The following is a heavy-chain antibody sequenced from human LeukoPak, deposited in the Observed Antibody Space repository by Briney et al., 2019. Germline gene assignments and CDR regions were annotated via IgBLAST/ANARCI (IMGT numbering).Heavy chain of an antibody. J-gene: IGHJ6*02. Sequence: GASVKVSCKASGYTFTSHDINWVRQATGQGLEWMGWMNPNSGNTGYAQKFQGRVTMTRNTSISTAYMELSSLRSEDTAVYYCARAPVWSGYYSYYYYGMDVWGQGTTVTVSS. V-gene: IGHV1-8*01. CDR2: MNPNSGNT. D-gene: IGHD3-3*01. CDR1: GYTFTSHD. CDR3: ARAPVWSGYYSYYYYGMDV.